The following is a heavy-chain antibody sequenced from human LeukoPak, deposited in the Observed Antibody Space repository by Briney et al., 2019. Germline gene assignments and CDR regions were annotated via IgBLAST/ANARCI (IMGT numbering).Heavy chain of an antibody. CDR3: ARDGGLTYYYDTSPSPDAFDI. Sequence: GGTQRLSCAASGFTFSNYGMNWVRQAPGKGLEWVSGITGNGGTTYYADSVKGRFTISRDNSKNTLYLQMNSLRAEDTAVYYCARDGGLTYYYDTSPSPDAFDIWGQGTMVTVSS. V-gene: IGHV3-23*01. CDR1: GFTFSNYG. J-gene: IGHJ3*02. CDR2: ITGNGGTT. D-gene: IGHD3-22*01.